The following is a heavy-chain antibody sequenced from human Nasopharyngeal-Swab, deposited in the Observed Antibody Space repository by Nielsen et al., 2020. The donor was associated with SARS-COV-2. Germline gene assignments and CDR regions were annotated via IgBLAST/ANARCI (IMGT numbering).Heavy chain of an antibody. J-gene: IGHJ4*02. D-gene: IGHD4-11*01. V-gene: IGHV3-30*04. CDR3: TRGGRVTTTYFDH. Sequence: GESLKISCEASGFNFDYYAMHWVRQAPGKGLELVAVISYDGKNQYYADSVKGRFTFSRDNSRNTLSLQMNSLRPEDTAVYYCTRGGRVTTTYFDHWGQGTLVTVSS. CDR1: GFNFDYYA. CDR2: ISYDGKNQ.